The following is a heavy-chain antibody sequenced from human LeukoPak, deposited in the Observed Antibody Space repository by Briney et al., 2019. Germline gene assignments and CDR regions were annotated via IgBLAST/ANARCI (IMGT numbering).Heavy chain of an antibody. CDR1: GASITSYY. D-gene: IGHD4-23*01. V-gene: IGHV4-4*07. J-gene: IGHJ5*02. CDR3: ARGGTRGATVVS. CDR2: IYTTGST. Sequence: PSETLSLTCTVSGASITSYYWSWIRQPAAKGLEWIGRIYTTGSTNYNPSLNSRVTMSGDTSKNQLSLNLTSVTVADTAIYYCARGGTRGATVVSWGQGVLVTVSS.